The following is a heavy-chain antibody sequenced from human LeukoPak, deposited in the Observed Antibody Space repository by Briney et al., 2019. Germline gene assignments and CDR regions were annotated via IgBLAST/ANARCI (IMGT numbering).Heavy chain of an antibody. Sequence: ASVKVSCKASGYTFTGYYMHWVRQAPGQGLEWMGWINPNSGGINYAQKFQGRVTMTRDTSISTAYMELSRLRSDDTAVYYCARGRLKWSYGYVYWGQGTLVTVSS. D-gene: IGHD5-18*01. CDR1: GYTFTGYY. CDR2: INPNSGGI. V-gene: IGHV1-2*02. CDR3: ARGRLKWSYGYVY. J-gene: IGHJ4*02.